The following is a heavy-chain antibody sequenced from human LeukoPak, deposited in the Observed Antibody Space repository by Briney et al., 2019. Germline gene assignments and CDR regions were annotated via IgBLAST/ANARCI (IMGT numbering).Heavy chain of an antibody. J-gene: IGHJ4*02. D-gene: IGHD1-26*01. CDR2: VNPSGCA. CDR1: GESFSGFY. Sequence: SETLSLTCAVYGESFSGFYWTWVRQPPGTGLGWIADVNPSGCANYNPSLKSRVIISVDTSKNQLSLKLSSVTDADTAVYYCARAREGATIDYWGQGTLVTVSS. CDR3: ARAREGATIDY. V-gene: IGHV4-34*01.